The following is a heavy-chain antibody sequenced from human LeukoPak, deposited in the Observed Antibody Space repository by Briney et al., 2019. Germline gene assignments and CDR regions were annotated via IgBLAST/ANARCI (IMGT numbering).Heavy chain of an antibody. J-gene: IGHJ4*02. Sequence: GQSLKISCKGSEYSSTTHWIGWVRQMPGKGLELMGIIYHGDSDPRYGPSFQGQVTISADESFSTAYLQWSSLKSSDTAMYYCARPQISGYWVYYFDYWGQGTLVTVSS. V-gene: IGHV5-51*01. CDR2: IYHGDSDP. D-gene: IGHD3-22*01. CDR3: ARPQISGYWVYYFDY. CDR1: EYSSTTHW.